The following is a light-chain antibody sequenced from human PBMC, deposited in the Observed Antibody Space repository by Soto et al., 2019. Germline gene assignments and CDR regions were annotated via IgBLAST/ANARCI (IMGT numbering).Light chain of an antibody. J-gene: IGKJ5*01. V-gene: IGKV3-15*01. CDR2: GAS. CDR3: QQYNNWPPST. CDR1: QSVSSN. Sequence: EIVMTQSPATLSVSPGDRATLSCRASQSVSSNLAWYQQKPGQAPRLLIYGASTRATGIPARFSGSGSGTEFTLNITSLQSEDFAVYYCQQYNNWPPSTFGQGTRLEIK.